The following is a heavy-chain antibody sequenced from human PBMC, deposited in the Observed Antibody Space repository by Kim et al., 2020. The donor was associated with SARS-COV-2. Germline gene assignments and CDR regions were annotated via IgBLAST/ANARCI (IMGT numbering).Heavy chain of an antibody. D-gene: IGHD6-13*01. CDR1: GGSFSGYY. V-gene: IGHV4-34*01. CDR3: ARSLYHAPSSFLVRFAP. Sequence: SETLSLTCAVYGGSFSGYYWSWIRQPPGKGLEWIGEIYHSCTTKYNPSLKSRVTISLDTAKHQFSLKLSSVTAADTAVYFCARSLYHAPSSFLVRFAPWG. J-gene: IGHJ5*02. CDR2: IYHSCTT.